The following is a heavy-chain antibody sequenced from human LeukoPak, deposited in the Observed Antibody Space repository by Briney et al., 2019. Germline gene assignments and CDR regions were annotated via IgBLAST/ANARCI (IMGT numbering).Heavy chain of an antibody. D-gene: IGHD3-16*01. CDR2: ISNGGVYI. CDR3: ARDEKVASGWGARGFTFGRPFEF. CDR1: GFTFSDYN. V-gene: IGHV3-21*01. Sequence: PGGSLRLSCAASGFTFSDYNMNWVRQAPGKGLEWISSISNGGVYIYYADSLRGRFTVFRDNARNSLFLQLNSLRVDDTAVYYCARDEKVASGWGARGFTFGRPFEFWGQGTPVTVSS. J-gene: IGHJ4*02.